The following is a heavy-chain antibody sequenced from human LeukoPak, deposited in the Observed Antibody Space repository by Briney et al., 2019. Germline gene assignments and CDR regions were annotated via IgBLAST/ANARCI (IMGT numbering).Heavy chain of an antibody. Sequence: TGGSLRLSCAASGFTFSSYSMNWVRQAPGKGLEWVSSISRSSYIYYADAGKGRFTISRDNAKNSLYLQMNSLRAEDTAVYYCARYIAVAGTDYWGQGTLVTVSS. CDR3: ARYIAVAGTDY. J-gene: IGHJ4*02. V-gene: IGHV3-21*01. D-gene: IGHD6-19*01. CDR2: ISRSSYI. CDR1: GFTFSSYS.